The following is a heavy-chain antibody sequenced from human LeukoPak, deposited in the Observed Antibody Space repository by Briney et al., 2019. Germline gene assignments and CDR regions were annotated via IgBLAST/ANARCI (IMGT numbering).Heavy chain of an antibody. D-gene: IGHD6-13*01. CDR3: ARDEGSSWQIYDAFDI. CDR1: GGTFSTYA. Sequence: SVKVSCKASGGTFSTYAVSWVRQAPGQGLEWMGGIIPIFGKADYAQKFQDRVTITADESTSTAYMELSSLRAEDTAVYYCARDEGSSWQIYDAFDIWGQGTMVTVSS. CDR2: IIPIFGKA. V-gene: IGHV1-69*13. J-gene: IGHJ3*02.